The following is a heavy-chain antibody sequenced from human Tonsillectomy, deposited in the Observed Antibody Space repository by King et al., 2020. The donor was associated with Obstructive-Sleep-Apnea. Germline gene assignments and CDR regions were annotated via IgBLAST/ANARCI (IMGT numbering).Heavy chain of an antibody. CDR3: TTDGPGKIERYYNYFYAMDV. Sequence: VQLVQSGGDLVKPGGSLRLFCAASGFNFRNTWVSWVRQAPGKGLGWGGRIKNKTDGGTTDYAAPRKGRFIISRDCSKSTLYLQMNRLKTEDTAVYYCTTDGPGKIERYYNYFYAMDVWGQGTTVTVSS. CDR1: GFNFRNTW. D-gene: IGHD1-1*01. J-gene: IGHJ6*02. CDR2: IKNKTDGGTT. V-gene: IGHV3-15*01.